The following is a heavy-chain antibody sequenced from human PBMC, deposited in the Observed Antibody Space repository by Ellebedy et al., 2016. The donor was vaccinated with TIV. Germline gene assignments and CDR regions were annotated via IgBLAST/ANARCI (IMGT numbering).Heavy chain of an antibody. V-gene: IGHV3-23*01. D-gene: IGHD6-13*01. CDR1: GFTFSIYG. CDR3: AKGSAAAGPNNYYYYMDV. Sequence: GGSLRLSCAASGFTFSIYGMSWVRQAAGKGLEWVASISGSGVSTYYADSVKGRLTIPRDNSKNTVSVQMNSLRAEDTAIYYCAKGSAAAGPNNYYYYMDVWGKGTTVTVSS. J-gene: IGHJ6*03. CDR2: ISGSGVST.